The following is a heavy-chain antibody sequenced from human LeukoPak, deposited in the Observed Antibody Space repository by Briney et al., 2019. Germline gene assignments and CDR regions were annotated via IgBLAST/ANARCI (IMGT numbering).Heavy chain of an antibody. D-gene: IGHD2-21*02. CDR1: GFTFSSYA. CDR2: ISGSGGST. J-gene: IGHJ6*02. V-gene: IGHV3-23*01. Sequence: GGSLRLSCGAAGFTFSSYAMNWVRQAPGKGLEWVSGISGSGGSTYYADSVKGRFTISRGNSKNTLYLQMNSLRAEDTAVYYCAKPRYCGGDCYRYGMDVWGQGTTVTVSS. CDR3: AKPRYCGGDCYRYGMDV.